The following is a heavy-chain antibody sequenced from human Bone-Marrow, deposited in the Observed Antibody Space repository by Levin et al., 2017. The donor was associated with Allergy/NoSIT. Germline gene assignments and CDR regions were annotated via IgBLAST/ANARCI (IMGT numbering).Heavy chain of an antibody. Sequence: GGSLRLSCAASGFTFSNYAMSWVRQAPGKGLEWVSGISTSGGNTYYADSVKGRFTISRDSSKNTVYLQMNSLRAEDTAVYYCAKAKYSYGLDYWGQGTLVTVSS. D-gene: IGHD5-18*01. CDR3: AKAKYSYGLDY. CDR1: GFTFSNYA. V-gene: IGHV3-23*01. J-gene: IGHJ4*02. CDR2: ISTSGGNT.